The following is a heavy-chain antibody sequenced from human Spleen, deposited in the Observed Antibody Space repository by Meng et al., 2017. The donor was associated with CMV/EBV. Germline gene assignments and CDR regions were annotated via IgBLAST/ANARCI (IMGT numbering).Heavy chain of an antibody. Sequence: KASGYTFRSYGITWVRQAPGQGLEWMGWITVYNGNTNYAQKLQGRVTMTTDTSTSTAYMELRSLRSDDTAVYYCAGGRDGYSYYFDYWGQGTLVTVSS. D-gene: IGHD5-24*01. V-gene: IGHV1-18*01. CDR3: AGGRDGYSYYFDY. CDR1: GYTFRSYG. CDR2: ITVYNGNT. J-gene: IGHJ4*02.